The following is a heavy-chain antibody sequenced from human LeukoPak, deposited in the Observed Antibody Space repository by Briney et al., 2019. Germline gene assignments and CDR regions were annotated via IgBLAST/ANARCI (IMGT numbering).Heavy chain of an antibody. CDR3: ATYRQVLLPFES. V-gene: IGHV3-7*03. CDR1: GFTFSSYW. Sequence: GGSLRLSCAASGFTFSSYWMSWVRQAPGKGLEWVANIKQDGSEKYYVDSVKGRFTISRDNSKNTLYLQMNSLRAEDTAIYYCATYRQVLLPFESWGQGTLVTVSS. J-gene: IGHJ4*02. CDR2: IKQDGSEK. D-gene: IGHD2-8*02.